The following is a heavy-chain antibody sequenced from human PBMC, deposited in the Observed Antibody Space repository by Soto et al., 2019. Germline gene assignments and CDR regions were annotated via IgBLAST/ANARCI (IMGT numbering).Heavy chain of an antibody. J-gene: IGHJ5*02. V-gene: IGHV4-59*01. D-gene: IGHD1-26*01. CDR1: VGSIISYY. Sequence: SETLSLTCTFSVGSIISYYWSWIRQPPGKGLEWIGYIYYSGSTNYNPSLKSRVTISVDTSKNQFSLKLSSVTAADTAVYYCARVVGASLGLWFDPWGQGTLVT. CDR2: IYYSGST. CDR3: ARVVGASLGLWFDP.